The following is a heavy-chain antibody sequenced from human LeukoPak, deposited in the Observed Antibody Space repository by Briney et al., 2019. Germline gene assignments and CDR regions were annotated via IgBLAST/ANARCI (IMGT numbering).Heavy chain of an antibody. V-gene: IGHV3-23*01. CDR1: GFTFSSYA. CDR2: ISISGDNT. Sequence: GGSLRLSCAASGFTFSSYAMTWVRQAPGKGLEWVSVISISGDNTYYADSVKGRFTTSRDSSKNTLFLQMNSLRAEDTAEYYCAKNDGYDFWYFDFWGRGTLVTVSS. D-gene: IGHD3/OR15-3a*01. CDR3: AKNDGYDFWYFDF. J-gene: IGHJ4*02.